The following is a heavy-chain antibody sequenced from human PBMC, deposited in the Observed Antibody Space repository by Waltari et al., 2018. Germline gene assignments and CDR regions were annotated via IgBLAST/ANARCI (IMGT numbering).Heavy chain of an antibody. CDR2: IYHSGST. V-gene: IGHV4-38-2*02. CDR1: GYSISSGYY. J-gene: IGHJ6*03. Sequence: VQLQESGPGLVKPSETLSLTCAVSGYSISSGYYWGWIRQPPGKGLEWIGSIYHSGSTYYNPSLKSRVTISVDTSKNQFSLKLSSVTAADTAVYYCARDWDGLTAMAAGYMDVWGKGTTVTVSS. D-gene: IGHD5-18*01. CDR3: ARDWDGLTAMAAGYMDV.